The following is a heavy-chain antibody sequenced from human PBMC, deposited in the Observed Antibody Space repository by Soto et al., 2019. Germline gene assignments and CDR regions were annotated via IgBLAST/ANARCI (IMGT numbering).Heavy chain of an antibody. J-gene: IGHJ6*02. CDR1: GFQFSTFA. CDR2: LGDSGTKT. D-gene: IGHD3-22*01. Sequence: GGSLRLSCAASGFQFSTFAMSWVRQAPGKGLEWVSSLGDSGTKTYYAASVRGRFIISRDKSKKTVDLQMNSLRSEDTAVYYCAKEFDTSGYYSYYYAMDVWGQGTTVTVSS. V-gene: IGHV3-23*01. CDR3: AKEFDTSGYYSYYYAMDV.